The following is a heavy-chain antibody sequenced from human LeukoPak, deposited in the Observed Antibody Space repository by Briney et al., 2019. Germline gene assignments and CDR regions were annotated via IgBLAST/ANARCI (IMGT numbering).Heavy chain of an antibody. CDR2: ISSSSSTI. D-gene: IGHD6-13*01. V-gene: IGHV3-48*01. Sequence: GGSLRLSCAASGFTLSSHWMGWVRQAPGKGLEWVSYISSSSSTIYYADSVKGRFTISRDNAKNSLYLQMNSLRAEDTAVYYCARGMGSSSYWGPSRRWYMDVWGKGTTVTVSS. J-gene: IGHJ6*03. CDR1: GFTLSSHW. CDR3: ARGMGSSSYWGPSRRWYMDV.